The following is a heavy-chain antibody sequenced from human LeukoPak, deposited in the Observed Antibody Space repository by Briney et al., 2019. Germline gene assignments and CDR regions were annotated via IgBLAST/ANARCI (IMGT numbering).Heavy chain of an antibody. V-gene: IGHV3-33*01. J-gene: IGHJ4*02. D-gene: IGHD4-17*01. CDR3: ARDFSNGDYEEILDY. CDR1: GFTFSIYG. CDR2: IWNDGSNK. Sequence: GGSLRLSCAASGFTFSIYGMHWVRQAPGKGLEWVAVIWNDGSNKYYADSVKGRFTISRDNAKNSLYLQMNSLRAEDTAVYYCARDFSNGDYEEILDYWGQGTLVTVSS.